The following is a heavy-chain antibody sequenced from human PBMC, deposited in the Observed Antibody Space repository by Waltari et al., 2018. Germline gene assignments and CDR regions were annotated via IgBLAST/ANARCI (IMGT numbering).Heavy chain of an antibody. D-gene: IGHD4-4*01. CDR2: IYFRGST. Sequence: QVQLQESGPGLVKPSQTLSLTCTVSGGSIISGDYYWSWIRQPPGKGLEWIGYIYFRGSTYYNPSLKSRVTISVDTSKNQFSLKLNSVTAADTAVYYCARRGRTTLSYYFDYWGQGTLVTVSS. V-gene: IGHV4-30-4*08. CDR1: GGSIISGDYY. J-gene: IGHJ4*02. CDR3: ARRGRTTLSYYFDY.